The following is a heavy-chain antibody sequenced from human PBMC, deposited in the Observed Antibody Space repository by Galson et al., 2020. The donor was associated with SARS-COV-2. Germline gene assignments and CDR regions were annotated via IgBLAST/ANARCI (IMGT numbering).Heavy chain of an antibody. CDR3: ARDSRYYDFLWGSYRRTTFYYFDY. Sequence: SQTLSLTCAVYGGSFSNYYWTWIRQPPGKGLEWIGDINYTGSTKYNPALKSRLTISVDTSKNQFPLKLSSVTAADTAVYYCARDSRYYDFLWGSYRRTTFYYFDYWGQGSLVSVSS. D-gene: IGHD3-16*02. CDR2: INYTGST. CDR1: GGSFSNYY. V-gene: IGHV4-34*01. J-gene: IGHJ4*02.